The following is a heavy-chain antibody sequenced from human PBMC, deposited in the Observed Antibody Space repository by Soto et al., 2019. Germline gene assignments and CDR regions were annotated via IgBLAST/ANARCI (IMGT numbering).Heavy chain of an antibody. D-gene: IGHD7-27*01. Sequence: QVQLVESGGGVVQPGRSLRLSCAASGFSFSISPMHWVRQAPGKGPEWVALISYDGTNKFYADYVKGRFTISRDNSKSTRYLQVDSLRPEDAAVYYCARDPKTSGGQHWAFNCFDSWGPGTLVTVSS. CDR2: ISYDGTNK. CDR1: GFSFSISP. J-gene: IGHJ5*01. CDR3: ARDPKTSGGQHWAFNCFDS. V-gene: IGHV3-30-3*01.